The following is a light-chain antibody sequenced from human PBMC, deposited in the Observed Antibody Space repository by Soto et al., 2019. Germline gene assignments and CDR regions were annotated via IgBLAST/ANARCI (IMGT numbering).Light chain of an antibody. CDR1: SSNIGSNT. CDR3: VAWDDSLNGMI. CDR2: SYI. Sequence: QSVLTQPPSASGAPGQSVTISCSGSSSNIGSNTVNWYQQLPGTAPKLLIYSYIQRPSGVPDRFSGSKSGTSASLAISGLQSEDEADYYCVAWDDSLNGMIFGGGTKLTVL. J-gene: IGLJ2*01. V-gene: IGLV1-44*01.